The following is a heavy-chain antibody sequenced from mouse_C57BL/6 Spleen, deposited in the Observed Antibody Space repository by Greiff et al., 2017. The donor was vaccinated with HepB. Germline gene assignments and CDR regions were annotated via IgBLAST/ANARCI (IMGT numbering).Heavy chain of an antibody. V-gene: IGHV1-82*01. CDR1: GYAFSSSW. Sequence: VQLKQSGPELVKPGASVKISCKASGYAFSSSWMNWVKQRPGKGLEWIGRIYPGDGDTNYNGKFKGKATLTADKSSSTAYMQLSSLTSEDSAVYFCARHGDHSNWYFDVWGTGTTVTVSS. CDR3: ARHGDHSNWYFDV. J-gene: IGHJ1*03. D-gene: IGHD2-5*01. CDR2: IYPGDGDT.